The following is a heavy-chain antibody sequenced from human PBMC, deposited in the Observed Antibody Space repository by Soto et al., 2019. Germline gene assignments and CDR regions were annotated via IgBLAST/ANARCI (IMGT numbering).Heavy chain of an antibody. CDR2: IDPSDSYT. J-gene: IGHJ3*02. CDR3: ARPSSGYYYSGAFDI. V-gene: IGHV5-10-1*01. Sequence: GESLKISCKGSGYSFTSSWISWVRQMPGKGLEWMGRIDPSDSYTNYSPSFQGHVTISADKSISTAYLQWSSLKASDTAMYYCARPSSGYYYSGAFDIWGQGTMVTVSS. CDR1: GYSFTSSW. D-gene: IGHD3-22*01.